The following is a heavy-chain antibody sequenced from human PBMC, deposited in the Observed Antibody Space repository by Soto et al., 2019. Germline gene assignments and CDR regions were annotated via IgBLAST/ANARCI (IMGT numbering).Heavy chain of an antibody. J-gene: IGHJ4*02. CDR3: ARGGYRVVGATGY. CDR1: GYTFSDYG. Sequence: QVQLVQSGAEVKMPGASVKVSCKASGYTFSDYGINWVRQATGQGLEWMGWMNPKSGDTVYAQKFQGRVSMTRATPISTAYMELNSLKYEDTDVYFCARGGYRVVGATGYWGQGTLVTVSS. CDR2: MNPKSGDT. V-gene: IGHV1-8*01. D-gene: IGHD1-26*01.